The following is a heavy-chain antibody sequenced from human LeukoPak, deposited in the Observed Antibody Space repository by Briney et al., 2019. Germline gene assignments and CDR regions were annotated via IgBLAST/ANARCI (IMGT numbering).Heavy chain of an antibody. CDR2: IRYDGSK. CDR1: GFTFSSYG. V-gene: IGHV3-30*02. J-gene: IGHJ4*02. D-gene: IGHD3-16*01. Sequence: GGSLRLSCAASGFTFSSYGMHWVRQAPGKGLEWVAYIRYDGSKYYADSVKGRFTISRDNSKNTLYLQMNSLRAEDTAVYYCAKGAVLSGGGLDYWGKGTLVTVSS. CDR3: AKGAVLSGGGLDY.